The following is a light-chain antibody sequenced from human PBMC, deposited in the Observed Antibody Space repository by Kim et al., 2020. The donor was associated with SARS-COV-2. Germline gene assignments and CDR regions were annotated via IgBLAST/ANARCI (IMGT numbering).Light chain of an antibody. CDR2: DAS. J-gene: IGKJ5*01. CDR3: QQRSNWPIT. V-gene: IGKV3-11*01. CDR1: QSVSSS. Sequence: LSPGERAARSCRAGQSVSSSVAWYQQKPGQAPRLLISDASNRATGIPARFSGSGSGTDFTLTISSLEPEDFAVYYCQQRSNWPITFGQGTRLEIK.